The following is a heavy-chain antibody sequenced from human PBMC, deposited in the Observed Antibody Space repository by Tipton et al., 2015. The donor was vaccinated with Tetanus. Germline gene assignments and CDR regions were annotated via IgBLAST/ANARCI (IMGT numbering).Heavy chain of an antibody. CDR1: GGSLRGGDHY. J-gene: IGHJ5*02. V-gene: IGHV4-61*03. Sequence: TLSLTCTVSGGSLRGGDHYWSWIRQPPGKGLEWLAYISGSGTSNSNYFLKSRITVSRDTSKNHFSLNLASVTAADTAMYFCARGPRGWNDDGGDNWFDPWGPGILVTVSS. CDR2: ISGSGTS. D-gene: IGHD1-1*01. CDR3: ARGPRGWNDDGGDNWFDP.